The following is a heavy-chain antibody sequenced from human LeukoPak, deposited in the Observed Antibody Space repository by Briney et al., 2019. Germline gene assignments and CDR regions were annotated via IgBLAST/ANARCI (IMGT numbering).Heavy chain of an antibody. CDR3: ARTPPRGAEY. J-gene: IGHJ4*02. D-gene: IGHD2-15*01. V-gene: IGHV3-30*03. CDR2: ISYDGSNK. CDR1: GFTFSSYG. Sequence: GGSLRLSCAASGFTFSSYGMHWVRQAPGKGLEWVAVISYDGSNKYYADSVKGRFTISRDNAKNSLYLQMNSLRAEDTAVYYCARTPPRGAEYWGQGTLVTVSS.